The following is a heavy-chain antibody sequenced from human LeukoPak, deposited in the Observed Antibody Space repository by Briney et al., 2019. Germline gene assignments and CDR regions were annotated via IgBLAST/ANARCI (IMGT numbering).Heavy chain of an antibody. V-gene: IGHV1-46*01. CDR2: INPRDGST. CDR1: GYSFTNYY. D-gene: IGHD3-9*01. J-gene: IGHJ4*02. CDR3: ATSTGYDVLTGYQEDHYYFDY. Sequence: GASVKVSCKASGYSFTNYYMHWVRQAPGQGLEWMGTINPRDGSTTYTQKFQGRVTVTWDTSTSTVYMDLSSLRSEDTAVYYCATSTGYDVLTGYQEDHYYFDYWGQGTLVTVTS.